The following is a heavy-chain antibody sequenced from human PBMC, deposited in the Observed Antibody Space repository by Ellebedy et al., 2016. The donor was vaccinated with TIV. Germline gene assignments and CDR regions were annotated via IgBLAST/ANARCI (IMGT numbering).Heavy chain of an antibody. D-gene: IGHD1-1*01. J-gene: IGHJ3*01. CDR1: GDSISSSSFF. Sequence: PSETLSLTCTVSGDSISSSSFFWGWVRQASGKGLEWVGRIGNKVTSHVTQYAASVRGRFTISRDDSDNSVSLDMNSLKREDTAVYYCVRRHWSAFDLWGQGTMVAVSS. CDR3: VRRHWSAFDL. V-gene: IGHV3-72*01. CDR2: IGNKVTSHVT.